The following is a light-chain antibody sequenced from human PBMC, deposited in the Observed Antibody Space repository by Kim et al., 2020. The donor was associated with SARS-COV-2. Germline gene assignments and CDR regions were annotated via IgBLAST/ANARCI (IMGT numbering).Light chain of an antibody. CDR2: DDK. CDR3: GTWDSSLSVVV. Sequence: GQKGAMSCDGNSPNVGYNSVSWYRQVPGTAPKLLIYDDKKRPSGIPDRFSASKSGTSASLDITGLQTGDEADYYCGTWDSSLSVVVFGGGTQLTVL. V-gene: IGLV1-51*01. CDR1: SPNVGYNS. J-gene: IGLJ2*01.